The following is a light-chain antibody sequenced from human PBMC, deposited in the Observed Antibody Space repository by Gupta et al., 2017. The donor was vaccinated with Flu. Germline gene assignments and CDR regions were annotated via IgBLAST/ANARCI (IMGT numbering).Light chain of an antibody. Sequence: SYVMTQTPSVSVVPGQTASITCVGHNIESKSVHWYQKKPGQAPVVVVYNDNDRPSGIPERFSGSNSGNTATLTISRVEAVDEADYFCQVCDSGSDRDVAVVFGGGTRLAVL. CDR3: QVCDSGSDRDVAVV. CDR2: NDN. J-gene: IGLJ2*01. V-gene: IGLV3-21*02. CDR1: NIESKS.